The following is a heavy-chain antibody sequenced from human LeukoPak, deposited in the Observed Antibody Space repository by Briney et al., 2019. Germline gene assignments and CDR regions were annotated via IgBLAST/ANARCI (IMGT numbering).Heavy chain of an antibody. D-gene: IGHD6-19*01. CDR3: ASLKGIAVAGTPDDFDY. J-gene: IGHJ4*02. Sequence: SETLSLTCAVYGGSFSGYYWSWIRQPPGKGLEWIGEINHSGSTNYNPSLKNRVTMSVDTSKNQFSLKLSSVTAADTAMYYCASLKGIAVAGTPDDFDYWGQGTLVTVSS. CDR2: INHSGST. CDR1: GGSFSGYY. V-gene: IGHV4-34*01.